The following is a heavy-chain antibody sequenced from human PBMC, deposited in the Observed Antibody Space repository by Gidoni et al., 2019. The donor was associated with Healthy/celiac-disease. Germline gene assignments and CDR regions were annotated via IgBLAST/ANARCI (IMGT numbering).Heavy chain of an antibody. V-gene: IGHV3-53*01. CDR3: ASVGAPPVYFDY. Sequence: EVQLVESGGGLIQPGGSLRLSCAASGFTVSSNYMSWVRQAPGKGLEWLSVIYSGGSTYYADSVKGRFTISRDNPKNTRYLQMTSLRAEDTAVYYCASVGAPPVYFDYWGQGTLVTVSS. CDR2: IYSGGST. J-gene: IGHJ4*02. D-gene: IGHD1-26*01. CDR1: GFTVSSNY.